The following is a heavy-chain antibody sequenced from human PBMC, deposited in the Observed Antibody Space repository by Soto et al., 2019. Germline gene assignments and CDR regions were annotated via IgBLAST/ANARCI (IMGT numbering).Heavy chain of an antibody. J-gene: IGHJ6*02. CDR2: IYRSGGT. D-gene: IGHD1-26*01. Sequence: PGGSLRLSCAASGFSGSDNYMTWARQAPGKGLEWVSIIYRSGGTNYADSVKGRFTISRDNSKNMVYLQMNSLRAADTAVYYCARDLRDGYYHSVGQDVWGQGTTVTVSS. V-gene: IGHV3-66*01. CDR3: ARDLRDGYYHSVGQDV. CDR1: GFSGSDNY.